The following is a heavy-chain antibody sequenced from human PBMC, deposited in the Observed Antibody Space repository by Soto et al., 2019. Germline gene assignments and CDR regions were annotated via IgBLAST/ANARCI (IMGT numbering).Heavy chain of an antibody. CDR2: IRSKAYTYAT. D-gene: IGHD2-21*01. CDR3: TSWGWVMANSGGYYMVV. Sequence: EVQLVESGGGLVQPGGSLKLSCAASGFTFSGSAMHWVRQASGKGLEWVGRIRSKAYTYATAYAASVKGRFTISRDDSKNTAYLQMNSLTSEDTAVYYCTSWGWVMANSGGYYMVVWGKGTTVTVSS. J-gene: IGHJ6*03. V-gene: IGHV3-73*01. CDR1: GFTFSGSA.